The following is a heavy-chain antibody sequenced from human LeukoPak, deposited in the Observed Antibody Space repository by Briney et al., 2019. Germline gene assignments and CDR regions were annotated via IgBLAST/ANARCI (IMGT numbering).Heavy chain of an antibody. CDR3: AKDTRNYAEFDF. D-gene: IGHD2-2*01. J-gene: IGHJ4*02. CDR2: IYSGGNT. Sequence: GGSLRLSCAASGFSVSNTYMSWVRQAPGKGLEWVSIIYSGGNTYYADSVKGRFTISRDNSKNSLYLRMNGLRTEDTALYYCAKDTRNYAEFDFWGQGALVTV. CDR1: GFSVSNTY. V-gene: IGHV3-53*05.